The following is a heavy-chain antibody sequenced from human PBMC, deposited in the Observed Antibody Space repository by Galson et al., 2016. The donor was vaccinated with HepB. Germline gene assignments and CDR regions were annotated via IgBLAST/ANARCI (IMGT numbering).Heavy chain of an antibody. J-gene: IGHJ5*02. Sequence: ETLSLTCTVSGGSVTSSSYYWAWIRQPPGKGLDCLGNIYYTGSTNYNPSLKSRVSISIDTSKNQFSLKFTSVTAADTAVYYCARHAYGRGPEFYRDYSWFDPWGQGSLVIVSS. CDR3: ARHAYGRGPEFYRDYSWFDP. D-gene: IGHD2-15*01. V-gene: IGHV4-39*01. CDR2: IYYTGST. CDR1: GGSVTSSSYY.